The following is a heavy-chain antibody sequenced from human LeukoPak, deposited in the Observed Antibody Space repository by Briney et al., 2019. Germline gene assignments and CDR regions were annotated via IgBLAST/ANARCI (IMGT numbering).Heavy chain of an antibody. CDR3: AKCYGDYVRYLDY. CDR2: LYSGGNT. D-gene: IGHD4-17*01. CDR1: GLTVSSNC. V-gene: IGHV3-53*01. Sequence: GGPLRLSCAASGLTVSSNCMSWVRQAPGKGLEWVSVLYSGGNTYYADSVKGRFTISRDNSKNTLYLQMNSLRAEDTAMYYCAKCYGDYVRYLDYWGQGTLATVSS. J-gene: IGHJ4*02.